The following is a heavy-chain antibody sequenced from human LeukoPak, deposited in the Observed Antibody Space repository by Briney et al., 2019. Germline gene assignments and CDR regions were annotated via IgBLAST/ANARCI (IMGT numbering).Heavy chain of an antibody. CDR2: IWYGGSNI. Sequence: RSLRLSGSATRFTCISYGMHWVRQGPGTGLEGVAVIWYGGSNICYADSVKGRFTISRDNSKNTLYLQMNSLRAEDTAVYYCARGTMSVVVAATDYYYGMDVWGKGTTVTVSS. J-gene: IGHJ6*04. D-gene: IGHD2-15*01. V-gene: IGHV3-33*01. CDR1: RFTCISYG. CDR3: ARGTMSVVVAATDYYYGMDV.